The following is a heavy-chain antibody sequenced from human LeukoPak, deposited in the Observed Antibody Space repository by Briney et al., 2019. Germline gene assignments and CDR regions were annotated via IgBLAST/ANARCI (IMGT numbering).Heavy chain of an antibody. D-gene: IGHD1-26*01. Sequence: GGSLRLSCAASGFTFSSYWMSWVRQAPGKGLEWVANIKQDGSEKYYVDSVKGRFTISRDNSKNTLYLQMNSLRAEDTAVYYCAKDPYGGSYYFDYWGQGTLVTVSS. CDR3: AKDPYGGSYYFDY. J-gene: IGHJ4*02. CDR2: IKQDGSEK. CDR1: GFTFSSYW. V-gene: IGHV3-7*03.